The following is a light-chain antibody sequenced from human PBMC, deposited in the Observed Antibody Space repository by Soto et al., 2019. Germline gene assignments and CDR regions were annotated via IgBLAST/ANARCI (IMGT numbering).Light chain of an antibody. CDR2: GAS. J-gene: IGKJ1*01. CDR1: QSVSSSN. CDR3: QQYLTSPKT. Sequence: PGATATLSCRASQSVSSSNCAWYQQKPAQAPRLLIYGASRRAPGIPERFSGSGSGTDFTLTISRLEPEDFAVYYCQQYLTSPKTFGQGTKVDIK. V-gene: IGKV3-20*01.